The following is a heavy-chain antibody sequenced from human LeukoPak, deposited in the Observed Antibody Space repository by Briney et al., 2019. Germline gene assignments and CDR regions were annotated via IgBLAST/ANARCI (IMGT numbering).Heavy chain of an antibody. J-gene: IGHJ4*02. D-gene: IGHD7-27*01. CDR1: GFTFSSYS. Sequence: GGSLRLSCAASGFTFSSYSMNWVRQAPGEGLEWVSSISSSSSYIYYADSVKGRFTISRDNAKNSLYLQMNSLRAEDTAVYYCARDSDTGYFDYWGQGILVTVSS. CDR3: ARDSDTGYFDY. CDR2: ISSSSSYI. V-gene: IGHV3-21*01.